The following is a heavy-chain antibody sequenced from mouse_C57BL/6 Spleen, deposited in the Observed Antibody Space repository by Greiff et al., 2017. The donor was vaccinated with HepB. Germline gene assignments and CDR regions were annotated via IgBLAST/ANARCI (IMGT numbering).Heavy chain of an antibody. D-gene: IGHD1-1*01. V-gene: IGHV5-4*01. J-gene: IGHJ1*03. Sequence: EVHLVESGGGLVKPGGSLKLSCAASGFTFSSYAMSWVRQTPEKGLEWVGTIRDGGSYTYYPDNVKGRFTISTDNAKHNLYQQMSHLKSEDTAMYYCARDHGSSYDWCFDVWGTGTTVTVSS. CDR3: ARDHGSSYDWCFDV. CDR1: GFTFSSYA. CDR2: IRDGGSYT.